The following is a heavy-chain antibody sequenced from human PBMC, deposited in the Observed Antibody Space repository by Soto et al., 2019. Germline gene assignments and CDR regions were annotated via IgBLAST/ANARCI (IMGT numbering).Heavy chain of an antibody. CDR1: GGTFSSYA. V-gene: IGHV1-69*01. Sequence: FSCKASGGTFSSYAISWVRQAPGQGLEWMGGIIPIFGTANYAQKFQGRVTITADESTSTAYMELSSLRSEDTAVYYCASSILCGGDCSYYYYGMDVWGQGTTVTVSS. CDR2: IIPIFGTA. D-gene: IGHD2-21*02. CDR3: ASSILCGGDCSYYYYGMDV. J-gene: IGHJ6*02.